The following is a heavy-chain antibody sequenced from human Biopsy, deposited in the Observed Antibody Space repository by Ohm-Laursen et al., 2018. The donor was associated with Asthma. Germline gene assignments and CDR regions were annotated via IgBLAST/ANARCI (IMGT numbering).Heavy chain of an antibody. Sequence: GPSETLSCKHFGYTFISYAIHWVRQDPGQRLAWMGWINAGNGNTKYSQKFQGRVTITKGTSASTAYMEMSSLRSEDTAVYYCATTYYDFLSGQVNDAFAIWGQGTMVTVSS. V-gene: IGHV1-3*01. CDR2: INAGNGNT. CDR1: GYTFISYA. D-gene: IGHD3-3*01. CDR3: ATTYYDFLSGQVNDAFAI. J-gene: IGHJ3*02.